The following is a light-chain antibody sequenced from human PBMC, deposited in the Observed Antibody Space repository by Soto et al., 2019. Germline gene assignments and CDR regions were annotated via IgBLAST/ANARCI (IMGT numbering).Light chain of an antibody. CDR3: SSYTSSSTRV. V-gene: IGLV2-14*03. CDR1: SSDVGGYKY. J-gene: IGLJ1*01. Sequence: QSALTQPASVSGSPGQSITISCTGTSSDVGGYKYVSWYQQHPGKAPKHMIYDIRNRPSGVSNRFSGSKSGNTASLTISGLQAEDEAIYYCSSYTSSSTRVFGTGTEVTVL. CDR2: DIR.